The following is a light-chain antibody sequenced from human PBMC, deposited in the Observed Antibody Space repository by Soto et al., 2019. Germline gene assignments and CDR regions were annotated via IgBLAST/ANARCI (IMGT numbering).Light chain of an antibody. V-gene: IGKV1-39*01. J-gene: IGKJ1*01. CDR2: AAS. CDR1: QSISSY. Sequence: DIQMTQSPSTLSGSVGDRVTVTCRASQSISSYLNWYQQKPGKAPKLLIYAASSLQSGVPSRFSGSGSGTDFTLTISSLQPEDFATYFCQQSYSTPRTLGQGTKVDIK. CDR3: QQSYSTPRT.